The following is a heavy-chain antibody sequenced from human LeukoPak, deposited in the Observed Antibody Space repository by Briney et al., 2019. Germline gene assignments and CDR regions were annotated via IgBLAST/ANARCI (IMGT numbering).Heavy chain of an antibody. CDR1: GFTVSSHY. V-gene: IGHV3-53*01. CDR2: IYSGGST. D-gene: IGHD1-26*01. CDR3: ASGGSYLSAFDI. Sequence: GGSLRLSCAASGFTVSSHYMSWVRQAPGKGLEWVSVIYSGGSTYYADSVKGRFTISRDNSKSTLDLQMNSVRAEDTAVYYCASGGSYLSAFDIWGQGTMVTVSS. J-gene: IGHJ3*02.